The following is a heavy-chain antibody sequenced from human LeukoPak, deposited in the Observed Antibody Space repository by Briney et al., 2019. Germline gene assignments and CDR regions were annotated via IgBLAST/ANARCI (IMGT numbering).Heavy chain of an antibody. D-gene: IGHD7-27*01. CDR3: ARKLGLNWYFDL. Sequence: PGGSLRLSCAASGFTFSSYWMHWVRQAPWKGLVWVSRINSDGSSTTYADSVKGRFTISRDNAKKTLYLQMNSLRAEDTAVYYCARKLGLNWYFDLWGRGTLVTVSS. CDR2: INSDGSST. V-gene: IGHV3-74*03. CDR1: GFTFSSYW. J-gene: IGHJ2*01.